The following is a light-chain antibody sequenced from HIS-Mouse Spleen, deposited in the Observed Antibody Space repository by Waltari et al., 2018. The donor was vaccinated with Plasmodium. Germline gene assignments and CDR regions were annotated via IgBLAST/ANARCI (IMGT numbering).Light chain of an antibody. CDR2: AAS. V-gene: IGKV1-9*01. J-gene: IGKJ2*01. CDR1: QGISSY. Sequence: DIQLTQSPSFLSASVGDRVTITGRASQGISSYLAWYQQKPGKAPKLLIYAASTLQSGVPSSFSGSGSGTEFTLTISSLQPEDFATYYCQQLNSYPYTFGQGTKLEIK. CDR3: QQLNSYPYT.